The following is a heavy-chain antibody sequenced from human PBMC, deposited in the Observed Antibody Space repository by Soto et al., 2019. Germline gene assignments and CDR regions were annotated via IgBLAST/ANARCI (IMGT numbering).Heavy chain of an antibody. Sequence: XESLNISCKASGYNFSANWIGWVRQKPGQGLEWMGIVHPPDSDTAYTPSFQGQVTISADKSTSPAYLQWTSLQASDTAIYYCTRQAGRNTVWGHGTLVTVSS. CDR3: TRQAGRNTV. D-gene: IGHD1-1*01. J-gene: IGHJ4*01. V-gene: IGHV5-51*01. CDR2: VHPPDSDT. CDR1: GYNFSANW.